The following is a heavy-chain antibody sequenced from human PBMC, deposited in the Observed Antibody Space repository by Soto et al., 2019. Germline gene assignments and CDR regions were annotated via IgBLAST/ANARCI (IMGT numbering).Heavy chain of an antibody. J-gene: IGHJ4*02. CDR3: ARDSPKRWFGETQREYYFDY. V-gene: IGHV4-59*01. D-gene: IGHD3-10*01. CDR2: IYYSGST. Sequence: SETLSLTCTVSGGSISSYYWSWIRQPPGKGLEWIGYIYYSGSTNYNPSLKSRVTISVDTSKNQFSLKLSSVTAADTAVYYCARDSPKRWFGETQREYYFDYWGQGTLVTVSS. CDR1: GGSISSYY.